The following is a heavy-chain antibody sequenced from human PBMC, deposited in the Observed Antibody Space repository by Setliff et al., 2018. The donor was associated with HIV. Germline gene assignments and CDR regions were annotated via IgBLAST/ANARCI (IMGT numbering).Heavy chain of an antibody. CDR3: VKEHNTGWPNLDS. Sequence: SCAASGFAFDKFTMHWVRQRPGKGLEWVSLCGRKGVTTFYAKSVEGRFTISRDNRKKSLYLQINALKTEDTALYYCVKEHNTGWPNLDSWGQGTLVTVSS. CDR1: GFAFDKFT. J-gene: IGHJ4*02. CDR2: CGRKGVTT. D-gene: IGHD6-19*01. V-gene: IGHV3-43*01.